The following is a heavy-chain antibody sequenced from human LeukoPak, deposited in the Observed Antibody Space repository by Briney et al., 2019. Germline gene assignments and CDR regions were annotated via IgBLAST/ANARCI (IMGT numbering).Heavy chain of an antibody. V-gene: IGHV3-53*01. CDR3: ARDHWGFGELLGPGDAFDI. Sequence: ETLSLTCTVSGGSISNYYWSWVRQAPGKGLEWVSVIYSGGSTYYADSVKGRFTISRDNSKNTLYLQMNSLRAEDTAVYYCARDHWGFGELLGPGDAFDIWGQGTMVTVSS. D-gene: IGHD3-10*01. CDR1: GGSISNYY. CDR2: IYSGGST. J-gene: IGHJ3*02.